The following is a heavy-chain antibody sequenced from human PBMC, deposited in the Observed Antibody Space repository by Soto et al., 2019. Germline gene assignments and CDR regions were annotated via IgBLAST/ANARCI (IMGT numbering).Heavy chain of an antibody. CDR1: GGSMSFYY. CDR3: ARITEKRGFFDY. CDR2: IYYSGST. J-gene: IGHJ4*02. Sequence: NPSETLSLTCTVSGGSMSFYYWSWIRQPPGKGLEWIGYIYYSGSTNYNPSLKSRVTISVDTSKNQFSLKLSSLTAADTAVYYCARITEKRGFFDYWGPGILVPVSS. V-gene: IGHV4-59*01.